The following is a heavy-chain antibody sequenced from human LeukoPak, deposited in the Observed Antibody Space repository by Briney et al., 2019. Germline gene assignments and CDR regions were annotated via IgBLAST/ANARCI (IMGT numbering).Heavy chain of an antibody. Sequence: SVKVSCKASGGTFSSYAISWVRQAPGQGLEWMGRIIPILGRANYAQKSQGRVTSTADNSTSTAYMELSSLRSEDTAVYYCARPLPPTVTKEYYYGMDVWGQGTTVTVSS. D-gene: IGHD4-17*01. J-gene: IGHJ6*02. CDR1: GGTFSSYA. V-gene: IGHV1-69*04. CDR2: IIPILGRA. CDR3: ARPLPPTVTKEYYYGMDV.